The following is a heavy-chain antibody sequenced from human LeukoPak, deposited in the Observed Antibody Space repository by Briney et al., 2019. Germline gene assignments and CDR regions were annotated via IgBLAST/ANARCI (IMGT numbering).Heavy chain of an antibody. V-gene: IGHV3-74*01. D-gene: IGHD2-21*01. CDR1: GFTFSSFW. J-gene: IGHJ4*02. CDR2: VNGDGSST. CDR3: VRDVWGDRDSYFDS. Sequence: PGGSLRLSCAASGFTFSSFWMHWVRQVPGKGLVWVSRVNGDGSSTDYADSVKGRFTMSRDNAKNTLYLQMNSLRAEDTAIYYCVRDVWGDRDSYFDSWGRGTLVTVSS.